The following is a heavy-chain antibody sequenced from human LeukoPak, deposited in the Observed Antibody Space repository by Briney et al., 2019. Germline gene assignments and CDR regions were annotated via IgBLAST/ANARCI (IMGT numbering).Heavy chain of an antibody. CDR3: ANRKDYDSCVYQCFQH. D-gene: IGHD3-22*01. CDR1: GFTFSSYA. CDR2: IIGLGAGS. V-gene: IGHV3-23*01. J-gene: IGHJ1*01. Sequence: PGGSLRLSCAASGFTFSSYAMSWVRQAPGPRLEWASAIIGLGAGSDYAYSVKSRFTISRDNSKNSLYLQMNSLTAEDTAVYYCANRKDYDSCVYQCFQHWGQGTVVTVSS.